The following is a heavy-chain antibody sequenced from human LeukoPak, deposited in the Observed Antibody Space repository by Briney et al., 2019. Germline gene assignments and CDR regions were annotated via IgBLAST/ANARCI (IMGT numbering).Heavy chain of an antibody. Sequence: GASVKVSCKASGYTFTTYDINWVRQAPGQGLEWVAWMNPNSGGTVYAQKFQGRVTLARDTSIGTAYMELNSLRSEDTAVYYCARGAIFGVXTRGYGMDVWGQGTTVTV. D-gene: IGHD3-3*01. CDR2: MNPNSGGT. CDR1: GYTFTTYD. V-gene: IGHV1-8*01. J-gene: IGHJ6*02. CDR3: ARGAIFGVXTRGYGMDV.